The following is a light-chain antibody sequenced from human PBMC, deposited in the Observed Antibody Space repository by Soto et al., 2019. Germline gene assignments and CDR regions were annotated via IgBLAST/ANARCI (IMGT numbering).Light chain of an antibody. J-gene: IGLJ2*01. Sequence: QAVVTQPPSVSGAPGQRVTISCTGTSSNIGAGYDVHWYQQLPGTAPKLLIYGNSNRPSGVPDRFSGSKSGTSASLAITALQAAEEADYYCQSYDSGLSGDVVFGGGTKLTVL. CDR2: GNS. V-gene: IGLV1-40*01. CDR1: SSNIGAGYD. CDR3: QSYDSGLSGDVV.